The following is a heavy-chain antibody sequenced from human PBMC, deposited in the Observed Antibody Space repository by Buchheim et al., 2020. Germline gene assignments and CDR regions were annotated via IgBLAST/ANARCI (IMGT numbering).Heavy chain of an antibody. CDR1: GFTFSSYG. J-gene: IGHJ4*02. CDR2: ISYDGSNK. D-gene: IGHD3-10*01. Sequence: QVQLVESGGGVVQPGRSLRLSCAASGFTFSSYGMHWVRQAPGKGLEWVAVISYDGSNKYYADSVKGRFTISRDNSKNTLYLQMNSLRAEDTAVYYCAKDKYGSGSYWVYWGQGTL. V-gene: IGHV3-30*18. CDR3: AKDKYGSGSYWVY.